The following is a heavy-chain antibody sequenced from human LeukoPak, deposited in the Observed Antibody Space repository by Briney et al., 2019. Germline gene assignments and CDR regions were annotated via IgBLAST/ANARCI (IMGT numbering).Heavy chain of an antibody. D-gene: IGHD3-3*01. V-gene: IGHV5-51*01. CDR1: GYTFSSYW. Sequence: GESLKISCKGSGYTFSSYWIGCVRQMPGKGLEWMGIIYPGDSDTRYSPSLQGQVTISVDTSIGTAYLQRSSLKASDTAIYYCARQNDFRLDYWGQGTLVTVSS. CDR3: ARQNDFRLDY. CDR2: IYPGDSDT. J-gene: IGHJ4*02.